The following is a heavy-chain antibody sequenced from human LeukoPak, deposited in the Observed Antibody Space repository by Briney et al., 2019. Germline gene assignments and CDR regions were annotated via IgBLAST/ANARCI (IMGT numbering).Heavy chain of an antibody. CDR3: AREHDSSGGIMGY. CDR1: GLTFSSHW. Sequence: GGSLRLSCAASGLTFSSHWMHWVRQAPGKGLEWVSVIYSGGSTYYADSVKGRFTISRDNSKNTLYLQMNSLRAEDTAVYYCAREHDSSGGIMGYWGQGTLVTVSS. V-gene: IGHV3-53*01. CDR2: IYSGGST. D-gene: IGHD3-22*01. J-gene: IGHJ4*02.